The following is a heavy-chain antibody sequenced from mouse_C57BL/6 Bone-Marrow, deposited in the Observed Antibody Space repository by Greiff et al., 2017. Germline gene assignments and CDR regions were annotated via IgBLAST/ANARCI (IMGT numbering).Heavy chain of an antibody. Sequence: EVQLQQSGPVLVKPGASVKMSCKASGYTFTDYYMNWVKQSHGKSLEWIGVINPYNGGTSSNQKFKGKATLTVDKSSSTAYMELNSLTAADSAVYYCARSLYDYDVDYFDYWGQGTTLTVSS. J-gene: IGHJ2*01. CDR1: GYTFTDYY. CDR2: INPYNGGT. V-gene: IGHV1-19*01. CDR3: ARSLYDYDVDYFDY. D-gene: IGHD2-4*01.